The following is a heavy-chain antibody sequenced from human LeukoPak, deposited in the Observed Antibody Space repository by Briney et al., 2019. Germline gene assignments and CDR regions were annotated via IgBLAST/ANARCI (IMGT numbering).Heavy chain of an antibody. CDR1: GYTFTGYY. Sequence: ASVKVSCKASGYTFTGYYIHWVRRAPGQGLEWMGWINPNSGATAYAQKFQGRVTMTRDMSISTVYMELRSLRSDDTAVYYCARARFYDSSGYYYYWGQGTLVTVSS. CDR3: ARARFYDSSGYYYY. CDR2: INPNSGAT. D-gene: IGHD3-22*01. J-gene: IGHJ4*02. V-gene: IGHV1-2*02.